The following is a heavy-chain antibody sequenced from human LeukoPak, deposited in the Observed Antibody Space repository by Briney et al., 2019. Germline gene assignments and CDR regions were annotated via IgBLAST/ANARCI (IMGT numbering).Heavy chain of an antibody. D-gene: IGHD2-8*01. CDR1: GGSITSSKYF. J-gene: IGHJ4*02. V-gene: IGHV4-39*07. CDR3: AGLGVMVLVYQFEY. Sequence: SETLSLTCAVSGGSITSSKYFWGWIRQPPGKELELIGIISYSGSTDYNPSLKSRVTISTDTSTNQFSLKLTSVAAADTAVYYCAGLGVMVLVYQFEYWGRGTPVTVSS. CDR2: ISYSGST.